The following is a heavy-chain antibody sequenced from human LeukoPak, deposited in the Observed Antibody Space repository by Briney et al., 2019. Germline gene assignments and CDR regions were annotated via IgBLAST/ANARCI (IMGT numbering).Heavy chain of an antibody. CDR3: ARDDYDSSGYNWFDP. Sequence: GASVKVSCKASGYTFTSYDINWVRQATGQGLEWMGWMNPNSGNTGYAQKFQGRVTMTRNTSISTAYMELSRLRSDDTAVYYCARDDYDSSGYNWFDPWGQGTLVTVSS. D-gene: IGHD3-22*01. CDR1: GYTFTSYD. J-gene: IGHJ5*02. CDR2: MNPNSGNT. V-gene: IGHV1-8*01.